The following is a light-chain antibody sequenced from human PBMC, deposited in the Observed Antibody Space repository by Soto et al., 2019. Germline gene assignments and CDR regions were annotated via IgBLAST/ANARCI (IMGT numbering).Light chain of an antibody. CDR2: EVS. CDR1: SSDVGRYNY. CDR3: SSYTSSSTRV. Sequence: QSALTQPASVSGSPGQSITISCTGTSSDVGRYNYVSWYQQHPGKVPKLMIYEVSNRPSGVSNRFSGSKSGNTASLTISGLQAEDEADYYCSSYTSSSTRVFGGGTKLTVL. J-gene: IGLJ3*02. V-gene: IGLV2-14*01.